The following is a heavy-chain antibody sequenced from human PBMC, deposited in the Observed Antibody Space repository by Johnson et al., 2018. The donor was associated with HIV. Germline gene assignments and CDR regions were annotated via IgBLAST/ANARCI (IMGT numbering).Heavy chain of an antibody. D-gene: IGHD6-13*01. CDR1: GFTVSSNY. J-gene: IGHJ3*01. CDR2: IYSGGST. CDR3: ARDGESQQLPLGDAFDV. V-gene: IGHV3-66*01. Sequence: EVQLVESGGDLVQPGGSLRLSCAASGFTVSSNYMSWVRQAPGKGLEWVSVIYSGGSTYYADSVKGRFTISRDNSKNTLYLQMNSLRAEDTAMYYCARDGESQQLPLGDAFDVWGQGTMVTVSS.